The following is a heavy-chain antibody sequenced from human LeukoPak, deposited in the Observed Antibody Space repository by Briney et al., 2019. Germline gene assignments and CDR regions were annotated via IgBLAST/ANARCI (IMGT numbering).Heavy chain of an antibody. Sequence: GGSLRLSCAAPGFTFSLYEMNWVRQAPGKGLEWVSYISSGGTIYYADSVKGRFTISRDNAKNSLYLQKNSLRVEDTAGYYCARGRTGSYYSDYWGQGTLVTVSS. D-gene: IGHD3-10*01. V-gene: IGHV3-48*03. CDR2: ISSGGTI. CDR1: GFTFSLYE. CDR3: ARGRTGSYYSDY. J-gene: IGHJ4*02.